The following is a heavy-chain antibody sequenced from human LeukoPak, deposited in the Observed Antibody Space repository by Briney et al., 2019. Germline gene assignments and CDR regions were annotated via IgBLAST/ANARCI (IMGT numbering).Heavy chain of an antibody. J-gene: IGHJ4*02. V-gene: IGHV4-4*07. Sequence: PSETLTLTCTVSGGSISSYYWSWLRQPPGKGLEWIGRIYPNGAINYNPSLKSRVTMSVDTSKNQFSLKLISVTAADTAVYYCAREYGDQGTRNFDYWGQGGLVTVSS. CDR2: IYPNGAI. CDR3: AREYGDQGTRNFDY. D-gene: IGHD4-17*01. CDR1: GGSISSYY.